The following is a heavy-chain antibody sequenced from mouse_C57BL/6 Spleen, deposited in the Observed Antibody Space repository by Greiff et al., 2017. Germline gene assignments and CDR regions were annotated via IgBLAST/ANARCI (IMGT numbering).Heavy chain of an antibody. V-gene: IGHV1-61*01. CDR1: GYTFTSYW. CDR3: AILLHLAIDY. J-gene: IGHJ4*01. Sequence: VQLQHPGAELVRPGSSVKLSCKASGYTFTSYWMDWVKQSPGQGLEWIGNIYPSDSETHYNQKFKDKATLTVDKSSSTAYMQLSSLTSEDSAVYYCAILLHLAIDYWGQGTSVTVAS. CDR2: IYPSDSET.